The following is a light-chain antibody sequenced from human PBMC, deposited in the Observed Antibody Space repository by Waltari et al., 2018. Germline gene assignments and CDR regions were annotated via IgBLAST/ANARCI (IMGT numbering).Light chain of an antibody. CDR3: CSYAGSYTFV. J-gene: IGLJ1*01. V-gene: IGLV2-11*01. CDR1: SSDVGGYNY. Sequence: QSALTQPRSVSGSPGQAVTISCTGTSSDVGGYNYVPWYQQHPGKAPQLMIYDVSKRTSGVPDRFSGSKSGNTASLTISGLQVEDEADYYCCSYAGSYTFVFGTGTTVTVL. CDR2: DVS.